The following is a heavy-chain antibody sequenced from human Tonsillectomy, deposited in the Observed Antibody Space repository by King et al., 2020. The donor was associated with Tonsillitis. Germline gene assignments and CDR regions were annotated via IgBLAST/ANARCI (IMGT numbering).Heavy chain of an antibody. V-gene: IGHV1-8*01. CDR3: ARGGSETSFDAFDI. CDR2: MNPNSGNT. Sequence: VQLVQSGAEVKKPGASVKVSCKASGYTFTSYDINWVRQATGQGLEWMGWMNPNSGNTGSAQKFQGRVTLTRHTSISTAYMELSSLSSEDTAVYYCARGGSETSFDAFDIWGQGTMVTVSS. J-gene: IGHJ3*02. CDR1: GYTFTSYD. D-gene: IGHD1/OR15-1a*01.